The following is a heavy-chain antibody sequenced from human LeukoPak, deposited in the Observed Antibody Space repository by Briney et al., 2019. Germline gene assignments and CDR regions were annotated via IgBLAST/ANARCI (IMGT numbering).Heavy chain of an antibody. CDR3: ARAVGPDGIVVVTAVVDY. J-gene: IGHJ4*02. V-gene: IGHV1-18*01. Sequence: GASVKVSCKASGYTFTSYGISWVRQAPGQGLEWMGWISAYNGNTNYAQKLQGRVTMTTDTSTSTAYMELRSLRSDDTAVYYCARAVGPDGIVVVTAVVDYWGQGTLVTVSS. D-gene: IGHD2-21*02. CDR2: ISAYNGNT. CDR1: GYTFTSYG.